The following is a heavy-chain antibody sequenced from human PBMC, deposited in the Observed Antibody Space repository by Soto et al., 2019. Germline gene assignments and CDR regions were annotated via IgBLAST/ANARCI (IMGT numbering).Heavy chain of an antibody. Sequence: QMQLQESGPGLVKPSQTLSLTCIIYGSSTSSGDYYRSCIRHDPGKGLEWIGSIHYSRTIFYNPSLSIPATRSVDTSNDEYSMRPSYVTAADTAVYASSGALDWAKLGDWGQGTLFIVCS. V-gene: IGHV4-31*01. CDR3: SGALDWAKLGD. D-gene: IGHD3-16*01. CDR1: GSSTSSGDYY. J-gene: IGHJ4*02. CDR2: IHYSRTI.